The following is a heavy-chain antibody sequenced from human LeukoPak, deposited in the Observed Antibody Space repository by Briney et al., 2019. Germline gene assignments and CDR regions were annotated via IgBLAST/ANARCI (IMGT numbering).Heavy chain of an antibody. CDR1: GGTFSSYA. V-gene: IGHV1-69*05. CDR3: ARAYCGGDCDIRRLDY. J-gene: IGHJ4*02. CDR2: IIPIFGTA. D-gene: IGHD2-21*02. Sequence: GASVRVSCKASGGTFSSYAISWVRQAPGQGLEWMGGIIPIFGTANYAQKFQGRVTITTDESTSTAYMELSSLRSEDTAVYYCARAYCGGDCDIRRLDYWAREPWSPSPQ.